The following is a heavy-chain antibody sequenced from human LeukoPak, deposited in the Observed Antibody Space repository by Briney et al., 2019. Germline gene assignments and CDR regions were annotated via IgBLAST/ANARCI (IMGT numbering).Heavy chain of an antibody. V-gene: IGHV3-11*06. CDR3: AREILTGYYPFDY. D-gene: IGHD3-9*01. J-gene: IGHJ4*02. CDR1: GFTFSDYY. CDR2: ISSSSSYI. Sequence: WGSLRLSCAASGFTFSDYYMSWIRQAPGKGLEWVSSISSSSSYIYYADSVKGRFTISRDNAKNSLYLQMNSLRAEDTAVYYCAREILTGYYPFDYWGQGTLVTVSS.